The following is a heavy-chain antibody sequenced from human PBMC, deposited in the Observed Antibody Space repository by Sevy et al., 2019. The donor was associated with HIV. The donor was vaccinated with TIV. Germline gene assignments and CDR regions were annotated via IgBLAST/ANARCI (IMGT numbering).Heavy chain of an antibody. D-gene: IGHD3-22*01. V-gene: IGHV3-48*01. Sequence: GESLRLSCAASGFTFSTYSMNWVRQAPGKGLEWVSYISSTSSTIYYADSVKGRFTISRDNSKSTLYLQMNSLRAEDTALYYCAKDQGESSGYYPLGAFDIWGQGTVVTVSS. CDR1: GFTFSTYS. J-gene: IGHJ3*02. CDR2: ISSTSSTI. CDR3: AKDQGESSGYYPLGAFDI.